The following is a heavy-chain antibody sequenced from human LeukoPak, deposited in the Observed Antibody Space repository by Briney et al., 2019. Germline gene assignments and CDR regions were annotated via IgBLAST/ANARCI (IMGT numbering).Heavy chain of an antibody. V-gene: IGHV3-48*01. Sequence: PGGSLRLSCAASGFTFSSYSMNWVRQAPGKGLEWVSYISSSSSTIYYADSVKGRFTISRDNSKNTLYLQMNSLRAEDTAVYYCAKVHSSVVTATYHDAFDIWGQGTMVTVSS. CDR1: GFTFSSYS. J-gene: IGHJ3*02. CDR3: AKVHSSVVTATYHDAFDI. CDR2: ISSSSSTI. D-gene: IGHD2-21*02.